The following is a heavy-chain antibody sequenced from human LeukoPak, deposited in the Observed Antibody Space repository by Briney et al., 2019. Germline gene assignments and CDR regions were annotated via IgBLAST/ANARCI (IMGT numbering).Heavy chain of an antibody. CDR3: ARGGDYYDSSGYLDY. CDR1: GYSFTSYL. CDR2: IDPGDSDT. D-gene: IGHD3-22*01. Sequence: GESLQICCKGSGYSFTSYLSCWVRQTPGKGLEWMWIIDPGDSDTRYSPSFQAQVTMSADKSISTAYLQWSRLKAWDSAMYYCARGGDYYDSSGYLDYWGQGTLVTVSS. V-gene: IGHV5-51*01. J-gene: IGHJ4*02.